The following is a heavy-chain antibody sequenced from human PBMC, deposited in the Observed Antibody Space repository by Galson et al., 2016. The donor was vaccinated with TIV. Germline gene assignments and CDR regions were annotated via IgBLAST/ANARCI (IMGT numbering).Heavy chain of an antibody. CDR2: ISTFNDNT. CDR3: ATLQEIPVGATGDF. CDR1: GYTFIRYG. D-gene: IGHD6-19*01. Sequence: SVKVSCKASGYTFIRYGISWVRQAPGQGLEWMGWISTFNDNTKYAQKFQGRVTMTTDTSTSTVSMELSSLTSEDTAIYYCATLQEIPVGATGDFWGQGTLVTVSP. V-gene: IGHV1-18*01. J-gene: IGHJ4*02.